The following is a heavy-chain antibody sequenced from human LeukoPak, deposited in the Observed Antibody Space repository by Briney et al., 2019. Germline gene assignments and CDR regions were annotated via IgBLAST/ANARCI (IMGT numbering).Heavy chain of an antibody. V-gene: IGHV4-59*01. D-gene: IGHD1-1*01. J-gene: IGHJ4*02. CDR2: IYYSGST. CDR1: GGSISSYY. CDR3: AKTTPLRGGFDY. Sequence: SETLSLTCTVSGGSISSYYWSWIRQPPEEGLEWIGYIYYSGSTNYNPSLKSRVTISVDTSKNQFSLKLSSVTAADTAVYYCAKTTPLRGGFDYWGQGTLVTVSS.